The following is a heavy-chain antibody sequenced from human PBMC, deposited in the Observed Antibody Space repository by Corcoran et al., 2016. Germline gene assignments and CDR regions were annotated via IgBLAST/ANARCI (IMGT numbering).Heavy chain of an antibody. CDR2: IWYDGSNK. V-gene: IGHV3-33*01. Sequence: QVQLVESGGGVVQPGRSLRLSCAASGFTFSSYGMHWVRQAPGKGLEWVAVIWYDGSNKYYADSVKGRFTISRDNSKNTLYLQMNSLRAEDTAVYYRARDGGIAVAWYFDLWGRGTLVTVSS. D-gene: IGHD6-19*01. CDR3: ARDGGIAVAWYFDL. J-gene: IGHJ2*01. CDR1: GFTFSSYG.